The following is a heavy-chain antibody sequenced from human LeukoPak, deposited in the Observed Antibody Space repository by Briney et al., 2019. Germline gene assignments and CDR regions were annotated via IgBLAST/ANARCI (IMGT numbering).Heavy chain of an antibody. CDR2: IGTSSTTI. Sequence: GGSLRLSCAASGFTFSSYTMNWVRQPPGKGLEWVSNIGTSSTTIYYADSVKGRFTISRDNSKNTLYLQMNSLRAEDTAVYYCAKCEGIFGLVYYYYYMDVWGKGTTVTVSS. J-gene: IGHJ6*03. CDR3: AKCEGIFGLVYYYYYMDV. CDR1: GFTFSSYT. D-gene: IGHD3/OR15-3a*01. V-gene: IGHV3-48*01.